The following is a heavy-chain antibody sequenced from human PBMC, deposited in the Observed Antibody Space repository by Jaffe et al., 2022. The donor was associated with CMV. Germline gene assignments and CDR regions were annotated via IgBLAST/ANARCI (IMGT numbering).Heavy chain of an antibody. CDR1: GDSVSSNSAA. Sequence: QVQLQQSGPGLVKPSQTLSLTCAISGDSVSSNSAAWNWIRQSPSRGLEWLGRTYYRSKWYNDYAVSVKSRITINPDTSKNQFSLQLNSVTPEDTAVYYCAREVRLWLQYYYYYYMDVWGKGTTVTVSS. V-gene: IGHV6-1*01. CDR3: AREVRLWLQYYYYYYMDV. D-gene: IGHD5-18*01. J-gene: IGHJ6*03. CDR2: TYYRSKWYN.